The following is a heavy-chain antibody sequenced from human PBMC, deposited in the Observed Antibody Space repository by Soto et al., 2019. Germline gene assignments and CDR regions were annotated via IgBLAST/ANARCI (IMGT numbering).Heavy chain of an antibody. CDR3: ARDNNWSYDS. CDR1: GFTFSSYW. D-gene: IGHD1-1*01. CDR2: IKPDGSRT. Sequence: SLRLSCAASGFTFSSYWMHWVRQAPGEGLVWVSYIKPDGSRTKDADSVKGRFTISRDNARNTLYLRMKSLRAEDTAVYYCARDNNWSYDSWGRGTLVTVSS. J-gene: IGHJ4*02. V-gene: IGHV3-74*03.